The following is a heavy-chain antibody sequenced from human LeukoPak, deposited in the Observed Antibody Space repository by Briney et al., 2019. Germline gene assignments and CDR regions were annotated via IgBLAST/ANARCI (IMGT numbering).Heavy chain of an antibody. J-gene: IGHJ4*02. V-gene: IGHV3-7*01. CDR1: GVTFSNYW. CDR3: ARDRRSGYDFYYFDY. CDR2: INHDGSER. D-gene: IGHD5-12*01. Sequence: PGGSLRLSCAASGVTFSNYWMTWVRQAPGKGLEWVAKINHDGSERYYVDSVRGRFTISRDNAKNSLYLQMNSLRAADTAVYYCARDRRSGYDFYYFDYWGQGTLVTVSS.